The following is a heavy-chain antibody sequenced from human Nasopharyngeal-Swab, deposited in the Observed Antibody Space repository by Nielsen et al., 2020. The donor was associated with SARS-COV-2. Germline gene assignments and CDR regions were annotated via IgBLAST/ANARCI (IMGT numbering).Heavy chain of an antibody. J-gene: IGHJ6*02. Sequence: GGSLRLSCEASGLTFSSYSMNWVRQAPGKGLEGVSYISSSSSTIYYADSVKGRFTISRDNAKNSLYLQMNSLRDEDTAVYYCARDLSIGRYFDLYGMDVWGQGTTVTVSS. D-gene: IGHD3-9*01. CDR3: ARDLSIGRYFDLYGMDV. CDR1: GLTFSSYS. CDR2: ISSSSSTI. V-gene: IGHV3-48*02.